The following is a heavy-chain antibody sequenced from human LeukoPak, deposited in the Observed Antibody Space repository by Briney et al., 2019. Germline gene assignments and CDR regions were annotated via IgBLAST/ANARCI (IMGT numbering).Heavy chain of an antibody. D-gene: IGHD6-13*01. V-gene: IGHV1-24*01. CDR2: FDPEDGET. CDR1: GYTLTELS. Sequence: VSVKVSCKVSGYTLTELSMHWVRQAPGKGREWMGGFDPEDGETIYAQKFQGRVTMTEDTSTDTAYMELSSLRSEDTAVYYCATDTGYSSSWLNDYYYGMDVWGQGTTVTVSS. CDR3: ATDTGYSSSWLNDYYYGMDV. J-gene: IGHJ6*02.